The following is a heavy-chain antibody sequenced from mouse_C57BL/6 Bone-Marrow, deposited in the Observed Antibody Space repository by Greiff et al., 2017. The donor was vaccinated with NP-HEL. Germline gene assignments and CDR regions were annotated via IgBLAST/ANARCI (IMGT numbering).Heavy chain of an antibody. CDR2: INPNNGGT. CDR3: ARRGYDYDYWYFDV. CDR1: GYTFTDYN. D-gene: IGHD2-4*01. V-gene: IGHV1-22*01. Sequence: EVKVVESGPELVKPGASVKMSCKASGYTFTDYNMHWVKQSHGKSLEWIGYINPNNGGTSYNQKFKGKATLTVNKSSSTAYMELRSLTSEDSAVYYCARRGYDYDYWYFDVWGTGTTVTVSS. J-gene: IGHJ1*03.